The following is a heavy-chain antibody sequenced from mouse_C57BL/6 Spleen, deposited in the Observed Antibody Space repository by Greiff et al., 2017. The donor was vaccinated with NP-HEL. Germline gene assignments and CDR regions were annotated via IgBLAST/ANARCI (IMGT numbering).Heavy chain of an antibody. Sequence: QVQLQQSGPGLVQPSQSLSITCTVSGFSLTSYGVHWVRQSPGKGLEWLGVIWSGGSTDYNAAFISRLSISKDNSKSQVFFKMNSLQADDTAIYYCARNLIYYGNYVGAMDYWGQGTSVTVSS. CDR2: IWSGGST. J-gene: IGHJ4*01. D-gene: IGHD2-1*01. CDR3: ARNLIYYGNYVGAMDY. V-gene: IGHV2-2*01. CDR1: GFSLTSYG.